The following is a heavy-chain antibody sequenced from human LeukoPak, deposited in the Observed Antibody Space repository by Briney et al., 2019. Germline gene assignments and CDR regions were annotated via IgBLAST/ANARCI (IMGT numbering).Heavy chain of an antibody. CDR3: ARIGARAVVVINLIHAFDI. D-gene: IGHD3-22*01. J-gene: IGHJ3*02. V-gene: IGHV4-34*09. CDR1: GGSFSGYY. Sequence: SETLSLTCAVYGGSFSGYYWTWIRQPPGKGLEWIGEIKQGGSTNYNPSLRSRLSLSADTSQNQFSLRLTSVTAADTAVYYCARIGARAVVVINLIHAFDIWGQGTMVAVSS. CDR2: IKQGGST.